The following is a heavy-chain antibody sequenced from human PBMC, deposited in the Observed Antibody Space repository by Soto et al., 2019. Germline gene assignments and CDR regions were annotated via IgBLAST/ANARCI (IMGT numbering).Heavy chain of an antibody. V-gene: IGHV3-23*01. CDR2: ISGSGGDT. D-gene: IGHD2-21*01. CDR3: AKDRRYCGVTDCYGGAYYLGY. J-gene: IGHJ4*02. CDR1: GISFSTNA. Sequence: PGGSLRLSCAASGISFSTNAMSWVRQAPGKGLEWVSGISGSGGDTYYAESVKGRFTISRDQSKNTLYLQMNSLRAEDTAVYYCAKDRRYCGVTDCYGGAYYLGYWGLGTLVTVSS.